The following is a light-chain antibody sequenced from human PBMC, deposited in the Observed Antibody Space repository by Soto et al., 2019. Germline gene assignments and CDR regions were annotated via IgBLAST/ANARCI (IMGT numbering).Light chain of an antibody. Sequence: EIVMTQSPATLSVSPGERATLSCRASQSISRNLAWYQQKPGQAPRLLMSGASTRATGVPARFSGSGSGTEFTLTISSLQSEDFAVYYCQQYHDWPPLTFGGGTKVDIK. CDR2: GAS. V-gene: IGKV3-15*01. CDR3: QQYHDWPPLT. CDR1: QSISRN. J-gene: IGKJ4*01.